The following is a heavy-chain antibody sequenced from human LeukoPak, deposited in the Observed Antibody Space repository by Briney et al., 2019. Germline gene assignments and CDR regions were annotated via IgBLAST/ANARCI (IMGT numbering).Heavy chain of an antibody. CDR3: VRGNPGNFDY. CDR1: GFTFSSYA. V-gene: IGHV3-74*01. CDR2: INGDGSTT. Sequence: PGGSLRLSCAASGFTFSSYAMSWVRQAPGKGLVWVSRINGDGSTTNYADSVKGRFTISRDNAKNTLYLQMNSLKAEDTAVYYCVRGNPGNFDYWGQGTLVTVSS. J-gene: IGHJ4*02.